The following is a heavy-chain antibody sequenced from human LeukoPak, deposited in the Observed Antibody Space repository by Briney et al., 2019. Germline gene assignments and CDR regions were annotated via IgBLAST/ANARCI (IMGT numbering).Heavy chain of an antibody. Sequence: SETLSLTCTVSGGSISSYYWSWIRQPPGKGLEWIGYIYYSGSTNYNPSLKSRVTISVDTSKNQFSLKLSSVTAADTAVYYCASSPYCGGDCYSLDYWGQGTLVTVSS. V-gene: IGHV4-59*01. D-gene: IGHD2-21*01. CDR1: GGSISSYY. CDR3: ASSPYCGGDCYSLDY. J-gene: IGHJ4*02. CDR2: IYYSGST.